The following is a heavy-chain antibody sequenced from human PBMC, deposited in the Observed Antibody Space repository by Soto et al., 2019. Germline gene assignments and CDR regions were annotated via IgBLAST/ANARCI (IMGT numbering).Heavy chain of an antibody. CDR1: GYNFNVYA. Sequence: QIQLVQSGAEVKEPGASVKITCKASGYNFNVYAIHWVRQAPGQSLEWMGWLNAFNGNTKYSQKFQGRVTITRDTSASTVSMELSSLRSDDTAIYYCARELFSSYYFDYWGQGTQVTVSS. CDR3: ARELFSSYYFDY. J-gene: IGHJ4*02. V-gene: IGHV1-3*01. CDR2: LNAFNGNT.